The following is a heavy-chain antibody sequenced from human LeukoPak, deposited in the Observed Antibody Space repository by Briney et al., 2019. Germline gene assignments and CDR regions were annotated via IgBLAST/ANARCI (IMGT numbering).Heavy chain of an antibody. CDR1: GFTFSSYE. J-gene: IGHJ5*02. CDR2: IYYSGST. Sequence: LRLSCAASGFTFSSYEMNWVRQAPGKGLEWIGYIYYSGSTYYNPSLKSRVTISVDTSKNQFSLKLSSVTAADTAVYYCAREGLLTGYRHWFDPWGQGTLVTVSS. CDR3: AREGLLTGYRHWFDP. D-gene: IGHD3-9*01. V-gene: IGHV4-31*02.